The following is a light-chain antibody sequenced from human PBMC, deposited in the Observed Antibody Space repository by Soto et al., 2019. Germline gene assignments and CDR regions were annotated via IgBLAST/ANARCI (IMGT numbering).Light chain of an antibody. J-gene: IGKJ3*01. CDR3: QQANSFPLT. V-gene: IGKV1-12*01. CDR1: QGISRW. CDR2: SAS. Sequence: DIQMTQLPSSMSASVGHRVTITCRASQGISRWLAWYHQKPGKAPNLLIYSASTLHSGVPSRFSGSGSGTDFTLTISSLQPEDFGTYYCQQANSFPLTFGPGTKVDMK.